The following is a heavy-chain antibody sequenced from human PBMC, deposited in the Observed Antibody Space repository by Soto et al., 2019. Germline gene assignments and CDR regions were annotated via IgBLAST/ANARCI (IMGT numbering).Heavy chain of an antibody. Sequence: QVQLQESGPGLVKPSETLSLTCTVSGGSISSYYWSWIRQPPGKGLEWIGYIYYSGSTNYNPSHRSRVTISVETSRTQFSLKLSSATAADTAVYYCARRYGGNLDYWGQGTLVTVSS. J-gene: IGHJ4*02. CDR1: GGSISSYY. D-gene: IGHD1-1*01. CDR2: IYYSGST. CDR3: ARRYGGNLDY. V-gene: IGHV4-59*08.